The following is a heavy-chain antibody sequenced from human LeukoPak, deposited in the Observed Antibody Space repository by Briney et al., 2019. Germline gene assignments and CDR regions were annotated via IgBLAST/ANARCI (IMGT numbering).Heavy chain of an antibody. D-gene: IGHD4-17*01. V-gene: IGHV1-69*13. Sequence: ASVKVSCKASGGTFSSYAISWVRQAPGQGLEWMGGIIPIFGTANYAQKFQGRVTITADESTSTAYMELSSLRSEDTAVYYCVGGDHEPDYYYYYGMDVWGQGTTVTVSS. CDR1: GGTFSSYA. CDR3: VGGDHEPDYYYYYGMDV. CDR2: IIPIFGTA. J-gene: IGHJ6*02.